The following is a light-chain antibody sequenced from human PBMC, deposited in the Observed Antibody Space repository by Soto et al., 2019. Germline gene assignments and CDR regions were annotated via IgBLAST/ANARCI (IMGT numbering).Light chain of an antibody. J-gene: IGKJ4*01. Sequence: DIQMTQSPSSLSASVGDRVTLTCRASQSIANYLNWYQQKSGKAPQLLIYSASHLQSGVPSRFSGGGYGTDFLLTISSPQPEDSASYCCQQSITAPLTFGGGTKGEIK. CDR1: QSIANY. V-gene: IGKV1-39*01. CDR2: SAS. CDR3: QQSITAPLT.